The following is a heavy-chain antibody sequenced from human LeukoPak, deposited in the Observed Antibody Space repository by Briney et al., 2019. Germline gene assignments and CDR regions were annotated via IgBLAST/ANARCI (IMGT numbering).Heavy chain of an antibody. J-gene: IGHJ4*02. CDR2: ISGSGGRT. CDR1: GHSQSRKG. Sequence: GVSLRLAWADEGHSQSRKGMRGVRQAPGQGLEWVSAISGSGGRTYYVDSVKGRLKISRDNSKNTLYLQMNSLRAEDTAVYYCAKDPRAVAGPKQTETFDYWGQGTLVTVSS. CDR3: AKDPRAVAGPKQTETFDY. D-gene: IGHD6-19*01. V-gene: IGHV3-23*01.